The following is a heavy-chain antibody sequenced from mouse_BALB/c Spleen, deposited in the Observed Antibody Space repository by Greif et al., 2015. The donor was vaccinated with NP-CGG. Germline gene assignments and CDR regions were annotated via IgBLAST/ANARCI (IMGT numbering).Heavy chain of an antibody. V-gene: IGHV5-9-3*01. CDR3: ARHPFITTVVATGDYYAMDY. J-gene: IGHJ4*01. CDR1: GFTFSSYA. D-gene: IGHD1-1*01. Sequence: EVQRVGSGGGLVKPGGSLKLSCAASGFTFSSYAMSWVRQTPEKRLEWVATISSGGSYTYYPDSVKGRFTISRDNAKNTLYLQMSSLRSEDTAMYYCARHPFITTVVATGDYYAMDYWGQGTSVTVSS. CDR2: ISSGGSYT.